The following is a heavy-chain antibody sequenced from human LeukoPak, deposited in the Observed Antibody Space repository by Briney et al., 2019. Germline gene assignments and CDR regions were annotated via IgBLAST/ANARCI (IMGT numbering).Heavy chain of an antibody. CDR1: GGSISSSSHY. D-gene: IGHD1-26*01. V-gene: IGHV4-39*07. CDR2: MYYRGST. Sequence: SETLSLTCTVSGGSISSSSHYWGWIRQPPGKGLEWIGGMYYRGSTYHNPSLKSRVTISVDTSKNQFSLKLSSVTAADTAVYYCATTTIRLGYWGQGTLVTVSS. J-gene: IGHJ4*02. CDR3: ATTTIRLGY.